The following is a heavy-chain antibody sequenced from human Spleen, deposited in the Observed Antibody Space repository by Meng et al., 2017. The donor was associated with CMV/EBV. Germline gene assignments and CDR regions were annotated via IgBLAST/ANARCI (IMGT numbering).Heavy chain of an antibody. J-gene: IGHJ4*02. CDR1: GFTFSNYT. Sequence: GGSLRLSCAASGFTFSNYTIHWVRQAPGKGLEWVAVISYDGSHKYYADSVKGRFTISRDNSKNTLYLQMNSLRAEDTALYFCAGTTEHCISTSCYTGGVFVSWGQGTLVTVSS. D-gene: IGHD2-2*02. V-gene: IGHV3-30*04. CDR3: AGTTEHCISTSCYTGGVFVS. CDR2: ISYDGSHK.